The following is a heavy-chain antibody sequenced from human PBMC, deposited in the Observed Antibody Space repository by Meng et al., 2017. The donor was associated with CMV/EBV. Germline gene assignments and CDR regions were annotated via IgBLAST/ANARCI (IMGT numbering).Heavy chain of an antibody. J-gene: IGHJ5*02. D-gene: IGHD6-6*01. CDR3: AREGQFAARQLGNWFDP. CDR2: IYYSGST. Sequence: GSLSSRSYYWGWIRQPPGKGLEWIGSIYYSGSTYYNPSLKSRVTISVDTSKNQFSLKLSSVTAADTAVYYCAREGQFAARQLGNWFDPWGQGTLVTVSS. V-gene: IGHV4-39*07. CDR1: GSLSSRSYY.